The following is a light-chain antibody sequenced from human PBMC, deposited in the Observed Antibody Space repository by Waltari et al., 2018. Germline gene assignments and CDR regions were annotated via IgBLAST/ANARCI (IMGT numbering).Light chain of an antibody. Sequence: EIVMTQSPANLSVSPGESATLSCRASQTVSSSFLAWYQQKPGQAPRLLIYAAFSRATGIPDRFSGSGSGTDFTLTISRLEPEDFAVYYCQQYGRSPRTFGQGTKVEIK. CDR3: QQYGRSPRT. CDR1: QTVSSSF. CDR2: AAF. V-gene: IGKV3-20*01. J-gene: IGKJ1*01.